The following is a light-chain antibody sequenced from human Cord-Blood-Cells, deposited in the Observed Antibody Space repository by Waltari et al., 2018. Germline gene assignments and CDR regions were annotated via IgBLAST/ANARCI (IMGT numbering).Light chain of an antibody. CDR1: QGISSA. CDR2: DAS. CDR3: QQFNNYPLT. V-gene: IGKV1D-13*01. J-gene: IGKJ4*01. Sequence: AIQLTHSPSSLSASVGDRVTITCRASQGISSALAWYQQKPGTAPKLLIYDASSLESGVPSRFSGSGSGTDFTLTISSLQPEDFATYYCQQFNNYPLTFGGGTKVEIK.